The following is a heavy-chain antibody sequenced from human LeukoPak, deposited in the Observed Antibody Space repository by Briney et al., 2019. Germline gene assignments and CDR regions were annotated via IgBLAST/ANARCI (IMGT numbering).Heavy chain of an antibody. J-gene: IGHJ4*02. Sequence: PSGTLSLTCGVSGGSINSSNWWSWVRQPPGKGLEWIGEIYHSGSTNYNPSLKSRVTISVDKSKNQFSLKLTSVTAADTAVYYCVRRSRGTFYYDSTGPGYWGQGTLVTVSS. CDR1: GGSINSSNW. CDR2: IYHSGST. D-gene: IGHD3-22*01. V-gene: IGHV4-4*02. CDR3: VRRSRGTFYYDSTGPGY.